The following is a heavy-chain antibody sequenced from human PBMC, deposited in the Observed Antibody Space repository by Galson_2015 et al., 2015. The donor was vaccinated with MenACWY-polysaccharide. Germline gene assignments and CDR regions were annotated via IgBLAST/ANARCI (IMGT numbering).Heavy chain of an antibody. V-gene: IGHV3-30*18. Sequence: SLRLSCAASGFTFSGYGMHWVRQAPGKGLEWVAVISYDGNNKYYTDSVKGRFTISRDNSKNTLFLQMNSLRPEDTALYYCAKDTGSYYKFPSLVFDYWGQGTLVTVSS. CDR2: ISYDGNNK. D-gene: IGHD3-10*01. J-gene: IGHJ4*02. CDR1: GFTFSGYG. CDR3: AKDTGSYYKFPSLVFDY.